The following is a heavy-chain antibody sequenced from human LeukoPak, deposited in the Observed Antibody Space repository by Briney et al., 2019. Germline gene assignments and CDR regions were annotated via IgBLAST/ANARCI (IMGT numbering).Heavy chain of an antibody. J-gene: IGHJ4*02. CDR3: ARASRFGEFDY. Sequence: SETLSLTCTVSGGSISSSYWSWIRQPPGKGLEWIGYIYYSGSTNYNPPLKSRVTISVDTSKNQFSLKLSSVTAADTAVYYCARASRFGEFDYWGQGTLVTVSS. CDR1: GGSISSSY. D-gene: IGHD3-10*01. V-gene: IGHV4-59*01. CDR2: IYYSGST.